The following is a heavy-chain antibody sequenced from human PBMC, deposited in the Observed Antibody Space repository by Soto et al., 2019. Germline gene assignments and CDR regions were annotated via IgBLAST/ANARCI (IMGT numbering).Heavy chain of an antibody. J-gene: IGHJ5*02. Sequence: KPSETLSLTCTVSGDSISSTYWSWVRQPAGRGREWIGRIYSSGRNNYNPSLESRVTMSVDTSKNQFSLTLRSVTAADTAVYFCARGYESGYTFGHDLWGQGTLVTVSS. CDR2: IYSSGRN. D-gene: IGHD3-3*01. CDR3: ARGYESGYTFGHDL. CDR1: GDSISSTY. V-gene: IGHV4-4*07.